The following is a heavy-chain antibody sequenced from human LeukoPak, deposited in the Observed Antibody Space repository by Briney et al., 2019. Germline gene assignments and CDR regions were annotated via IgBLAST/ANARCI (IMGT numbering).Heavy chain of an antibody. V-gene: IGHV4-34*01. Sequence: SETLSLTCAVYGGSFSGYYWSWIRQPPGKGLEWIGEINHSGSTNYNPSLKSRVTISVDTSKNQFSLKLSSVTAADTAVYYCARAPGGSYKYYYYMDVWGKGTTVTVSS. CDR2: INHSGST. CDR1: GGSFSGYY. J-gene: IGHJ6*03. D-gene: IGHD1-26*01. CDR3: ARAPGGSYKYYYYMDV.